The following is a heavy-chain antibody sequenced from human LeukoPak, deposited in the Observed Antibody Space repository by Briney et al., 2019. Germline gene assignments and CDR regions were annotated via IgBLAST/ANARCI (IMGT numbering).Heavy chain of an antibody. V-gene: IGHV3-64*01. J-gene: IGHJ4*02. CDR2: ISNDGDST. D-gene: IGHD2-2*02. CDR3: ARADCSSSSCYTVAY. CDR1: GLTFNSSA. Sequence: GACLRLSCAASGLTFNSSAMQWVRQAPGKGLEYVSGISNDGDSTYYATSVKGRFIISRDNSKNMLYLQMGSLRAEDMAVYYCARADCSSSSCYTVAYWGQGTLVTVSS.